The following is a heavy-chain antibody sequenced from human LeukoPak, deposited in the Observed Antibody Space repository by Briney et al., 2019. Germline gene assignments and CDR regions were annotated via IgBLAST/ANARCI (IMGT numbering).Heavy chain of an antibody. V-gene: IGHV4-39*01. D-gene: IGHD3-10*01. J-gene: IGHJ4*02. Sequence: PSETLSLTRTVSGGSISSSSYYWGWIRQPPGKGLEWIGSIYYSGSTYYNPSLKSRVTISVDTSKNQFSLHLISVTPEDTAVYYCARGDYGSGSYYQVVDYWGQGTLVTVSS. CDR1: GGSISSSSYY. CDR3: ARGDYGSGSYYQVVDY. CDR2: IYYSGST.